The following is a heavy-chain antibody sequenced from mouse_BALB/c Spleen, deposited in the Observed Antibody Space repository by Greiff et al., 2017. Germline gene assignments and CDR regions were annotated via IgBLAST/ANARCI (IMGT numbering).Heavy chain of an antibody. J-gene: IGHJ1*01. Sequence: QVQLQQPGAELVKPGASVKLSCKASGYTFTSYWMHWVKQRPGQGLEWIGEINPSNGRTNYNEKFKSKATLTVDKSSSTAYMQLSSLTSEDSAVYYCARSAFTTAYWYFDVWGAGTTVTVSS. D-gene: IGHD1-2*01. CDR1: GYTFTSYW. CDR2: INPSNGRT. V-gene: IGHV1S81*02. CDR3: ARSAFTTAYWYFDV.